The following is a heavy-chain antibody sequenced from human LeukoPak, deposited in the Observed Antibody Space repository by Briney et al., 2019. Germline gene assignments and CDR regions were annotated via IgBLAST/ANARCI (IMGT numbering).Heavy chain of an antibody. CDR3: AKAPGIVVVPAAIVWFDP. CDR1: GFTFSSYA. J-gene: IGHJ5*02. V-gene: IGHV3-23*01. CDR2: ISGSGGST. D-gene: IGHD2-2*02. Sequence: GGSLRLSCAASGFTFSSYAMSWVRQAPGKGLEWVSAISGSGGSTYYADSVKGRFTISRDNSKNTLYLQMNSLRAEDTAVYYCAKAPGIVVVPAAIVWFDPWGQGTLVTVSS.